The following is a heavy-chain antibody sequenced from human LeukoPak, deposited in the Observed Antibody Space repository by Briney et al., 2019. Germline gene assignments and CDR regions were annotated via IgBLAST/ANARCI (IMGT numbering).Heavy chain of an antibody. D-gene: IGHD3-10*01. CDR3: ARQGVRINWFDP. CDR2: NYYSGST. Sequence: SETLSLTCTVSGVSISSYYWSWIRQPPGKGLEWIGYNYYSGSTNYNPSLKSRVTISVDTSKNQFSLKLSSVTAADTAVYYCARQGVRINWFDPWGQGTLVTVSS. V-gene: IGHV4-59*01. J-gene: IGHJ5*02. CDR1: GVSISSYY.